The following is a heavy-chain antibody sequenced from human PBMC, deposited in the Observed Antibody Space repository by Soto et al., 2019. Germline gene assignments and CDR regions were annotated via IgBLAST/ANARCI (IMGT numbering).Heavy chain of an antibody. CDR2: ISDGGST. J-gene: IGHJ5*02. Sequence: PSETLSLTCTVSGGSMRNYFWTWIRQPPGKGLEWIGYISDGGSTNYNPSLKSRVTISVDTSKKQVSLKLGSVTAADTAVYYCASIVVVVAATGNPTRWFDPWGQGTLVTVSS. CDR1: GGSMRNYF. D-gene: IGHD2-15*01. CDR3: ASIVVVVAATGNPTRWFDP. V-gene: IGHV4-59*12.